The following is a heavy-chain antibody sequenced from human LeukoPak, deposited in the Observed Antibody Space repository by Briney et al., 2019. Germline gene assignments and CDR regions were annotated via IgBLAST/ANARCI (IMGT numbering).Heavy chain of an antibody. D-gene: IGHD3-9*01. Sequence: PGGSLRLSCAASGFTFSSYAMSWVRQAPGKGLEWVSAISGSGGSTYYADSVKGRFTISRDNSKNTLYLQMNSLRAEDTAVYYCAKDLRRYYDILTGYPNIDYWGQGTLVTVSS. J-gene: IGHJ4*02. V-gene: IGHV3-23*01. CDR2: ISGSGGST. CDR3: AKDLRRYYDILTGYPNIDY. CDR1: GFTFSSYA.